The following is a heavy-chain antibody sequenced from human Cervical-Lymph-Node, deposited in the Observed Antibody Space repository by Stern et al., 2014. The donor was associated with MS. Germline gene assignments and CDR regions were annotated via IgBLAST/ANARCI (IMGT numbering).Heavy chain of an antibody. CDR2: IYWGGEE. Sequence: ESGPTLVKPTQTLTLTCTFSGFSLTTSGVGVGWIRQPPGKALEWLGLIYWGGEELYNPSLKNRLTITQDTSKNQVVRTMTNLDPVDTATYFCAHKPRGAGVAAYNWFDPWGQGFLVIVSS. V-gene: IGHV2-5*02. J-gene: IGHJ5*02. D-gene: IGHD1-14*01. CDR1: GFSLTTSGVG. CDR3: AHKPRGAGVAAYNWFDP.